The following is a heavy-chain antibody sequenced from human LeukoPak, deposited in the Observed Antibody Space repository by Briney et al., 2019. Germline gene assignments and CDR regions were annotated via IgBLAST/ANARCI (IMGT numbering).Heavy chain of an antibody. V-gene: IGHV1-18*01. CDR1: GGTFSSYA. Sequence: ASVKVSCKASGGTFSSYAISWVRQAPGQGLEWMGWISAYNGNTNYAQKLQGRVTMTTDTSTSTAYMELRSLRSDDTAVYYCARDHRAIADYWGQGTLVTVSS. CDR3: ARDHRAIADY. CDR2: ISAYNGNT. J-gene: IGHJ4*02.